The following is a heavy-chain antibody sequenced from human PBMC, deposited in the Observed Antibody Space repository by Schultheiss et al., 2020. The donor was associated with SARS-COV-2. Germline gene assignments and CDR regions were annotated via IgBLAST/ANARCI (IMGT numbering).Heavy chain of an antibody. J-gene: IGHJ6*02. D-gene: IGHD3-22*01. CDR2: IKQDGSEK. CDR1: GFTFSSYW. CDR3: AKEQGDSSGYYFPLYYYGMDV. V-gene: IGHV3-7*01. Sequence: GGSLRLSCAASGFTFSSYWMSWVRQAPGKGLEWVANIKQDGSEKYYADSVKGRFTISRDNSKNTLYLQMNSLRAEDTAVYYCAKEQGDSSGYYFPLYYYGMDVWGQGTTVTVSS.